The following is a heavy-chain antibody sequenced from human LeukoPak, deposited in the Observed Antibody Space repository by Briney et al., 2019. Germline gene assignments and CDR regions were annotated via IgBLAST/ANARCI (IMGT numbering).Heavy chain of an antibody. J-gene: IGHJ6*03. D-gene: IGHD4-11*01. CDR1: GYTFTSYG. CDR2: ISAYNGNT. CDR3: ARSTTSGRFGAYYYYMDV. V-gene: IGHV1-18*01. Sequence: ASVKVSCKASGYTFTSYGIIWVRQAPGQGLEWMGWISAYNGNTNYAQKLQGRVTMTTDTSTSTAYMELRSLRSDDTAVYYCARSTTSGRFGAYYYYMDVWGKGTTVTVSS.